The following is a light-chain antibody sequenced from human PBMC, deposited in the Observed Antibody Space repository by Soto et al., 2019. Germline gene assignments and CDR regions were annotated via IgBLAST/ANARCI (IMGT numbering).Light chain of an antibody. Sequence: QSVLTQSPSASVTPGQRVTISCSGSMSNIGTYAVNWYQQLPGAAPTLLIFRNHQRPSGVPDRFSGSKSGTSASLAISGPQAEDEADYSCAAWDDSLRAVVFGGGIKLTVL. CDR3: AAWDDSLRAVV. V-gene: IGLV1-44*01. CDR1: MSNIGTYA. CDR2: RNH. J-gene: IGLJ2*01.